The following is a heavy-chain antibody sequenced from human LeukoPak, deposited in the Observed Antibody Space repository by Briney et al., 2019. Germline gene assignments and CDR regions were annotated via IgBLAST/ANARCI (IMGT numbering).Heavy chain of an antibody. CDR1: GFTFSSYA. J-gene: IGHJ3*02. V-gene: IGHV3-23*01. CDR3: AKDTGSSGWYGYGAFDI. CDR2: ISGSGGST. D-gene: IGHD6-19*01. Sequence: GGSLRLSCAASGFTFSSYAMSWVRRAPGKGLEWVSAISGSGGSTYYADSVKGRFTISRDNSKNTLYLQMNSLRAEDTAVYYCAKDTGSSGWYGYGAFDIWGQGTMVTVSS.